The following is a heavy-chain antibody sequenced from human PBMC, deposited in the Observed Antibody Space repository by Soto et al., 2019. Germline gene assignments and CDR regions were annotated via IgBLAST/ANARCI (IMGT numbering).Heavy chain of an antibody. V-gene: IGHV3-21*01. Sequence: GGSLRLSCAASGFTFSSYAMSWVRQAPGKGLEWVSSISSSSSYIYYADSVKGRFTISRDNAKNSLYLQMNSLRAEDTAVYYCERERVREGMDVWGQGTTVTVSS. D-gene: IGHD1-26*01. CDR3: ERERVREGMDV. CDR2: ISSSSSYI. CDR1: GFTFSSYA. J-gene: IGHJ6*02.